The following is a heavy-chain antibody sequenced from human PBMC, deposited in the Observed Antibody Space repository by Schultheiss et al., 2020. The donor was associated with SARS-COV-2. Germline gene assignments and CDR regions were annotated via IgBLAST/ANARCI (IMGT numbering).Heavy chain of an antibody. CDR3: ARVKGTGLLWFGELFRPYDY. CDR2: ISSSGSTI. CDR1: GGSISSSSYY. J-gene: IGHJ4*02. D-gene: IGHD3-10*01. V-gene: IGHV3-11*01. Sequence: LSLTCTVSGGSISSSSYYWGWIRQPPGKGLEWVSYISSSGSTIYYADSVKGRFTISRDNAKNSLYLQMNSLRAEDTAVYYCARVKGTGLLWFGELFRPYDYWGQGTLVTVSS.